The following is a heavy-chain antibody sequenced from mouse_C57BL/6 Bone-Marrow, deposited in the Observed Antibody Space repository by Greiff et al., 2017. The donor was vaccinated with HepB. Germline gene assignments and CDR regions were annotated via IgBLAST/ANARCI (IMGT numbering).Heavy chain of an antibody. D-gene: IGHD1-1*01. CDR3: ARLDFYYYGHYFDY. CDR1: GYTFTSYW. V-gene: IGHV1-64*01. CDR2: IHPNSGST. Sequence: QVQLQQPGAELVKPGASVKLSCKASGYTFTSYWMHWVKQRPGQGLEWIGMIHPNSGSTNYNEKFKSKATLTVDKSSSTAYMQLSSLTSEDSAVYYCARLDFYYYGHYFDYWGQGTTLTVSS. J-gene: IGHJ2*01.